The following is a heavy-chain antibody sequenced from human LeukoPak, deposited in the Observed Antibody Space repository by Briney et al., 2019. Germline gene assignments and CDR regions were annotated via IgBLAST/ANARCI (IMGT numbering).Heavy chain of an antibody. CDR1: GFTFSSYW. Sequence: SGGSLRLSCAASGFTFSSYWMHWVRQAPGKGLVWVSRVNSDGTGTTYADSVEGRFTISRDNAKNTLVLQMNSLRAEDTAIYYCIRTLIVATYPYMDVWGKGTTVTVSS. D-gene: IGHD5-12*01. V-gene: IGHV3-74*01. J-gene: IGHJ6*03. CDR2: VNSDGTGT. CDR3: IRTLIVATYPYMDV.